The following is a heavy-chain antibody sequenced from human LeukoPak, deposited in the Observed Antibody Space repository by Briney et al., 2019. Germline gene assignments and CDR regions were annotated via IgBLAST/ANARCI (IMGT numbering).Heavy chain of an antibody. CDR2: ISRSSSYI. CDR3: ARDEEWLAGGYYYYYMDV. CDR1: GFTFSRFA. Sequence: GGSLRLSCAASGFTFSRFAMNWVRQAPGKGLEWVSSISRSSSYIYYADSVKGRFTISRDNAKNSLYLQMNSLRAEDTAVYYCARDEEWLAGGYYYYYMDVWGKGTTVTVSS. V-gene: IGHV3-21*01. J-gene: IGHJ6*03. D-gene: IGHD6-19*01.